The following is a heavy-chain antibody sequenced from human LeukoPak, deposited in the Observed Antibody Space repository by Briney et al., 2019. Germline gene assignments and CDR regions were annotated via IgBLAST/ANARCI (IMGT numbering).Heavy chain of an antibody. Sequence: PGGSLRLSCAASGFTFSSYSMNWVRQAPGKGLEWVSAISGSGGSTYYADSVKGRFTISRDNAKNSLYLQMNSLRVEDTAVYYCARDSPVPAAIQGYFDYWGQGTLVTVSS. CDR1: GFTFSSYS. V-gene: IGHV3-21*01. CDR3: ARDSPVPAAIQGYFDY. D-gene: IGHD2-2*01. CDR2: ISGSGGST. J-gene: IGHJ4*02.